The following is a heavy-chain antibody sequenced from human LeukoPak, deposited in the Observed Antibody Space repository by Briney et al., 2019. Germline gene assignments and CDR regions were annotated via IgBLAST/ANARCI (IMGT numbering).Heavy chain of an antibody. CDR1: GGSFSGYY. V-gene: IGHV4-34*01. Sequence: PSETLSLTCAVYGGSFSGYYWSWIRQPPGKGLEWIGEINHSGSTNYNPSLKSRVTISVDTSKNQFSLKLSSVTAADTAVYYCARFGVRGVKIDYWGQGTLVTVSS. CDR3: ARFGVRGVKIDY. CDR2: INHSGST. J-gene: IGHJ4*02. D-gene: IGHD3-10*01.